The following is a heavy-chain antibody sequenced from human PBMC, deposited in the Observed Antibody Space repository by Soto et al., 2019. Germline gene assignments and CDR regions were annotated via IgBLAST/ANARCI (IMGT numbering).Heavy chain of an antibody. J-gene: IGHJ5*02. CDR3: ATQAYCSGGSLYSTWFDP. Sequence: GGSLSLSCAASGFTFSSYAMSWVRQAPGRGLEWVSAISGSGGSTYYADSVKGRFTISRDNSKNTLYLQMNSLRAEDTAVYYCATQAYCSGGSLYSTWFDPWGQGTLVTVSS. CDR1: GFTFSSYA. D-gene: IGHD2-15*01. V-gene: IGHV3-23*01. CDR2: ISGSGGST.